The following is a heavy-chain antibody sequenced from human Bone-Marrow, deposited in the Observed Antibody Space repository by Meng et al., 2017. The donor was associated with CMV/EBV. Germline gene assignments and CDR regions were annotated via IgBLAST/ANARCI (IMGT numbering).Heavy chain of an antibody. V-gene: IGHV4-61*01. Sequence: CSVSGVSVSIGTYYWTWIRQPPGKGLECIGYVHYSGSTNYNPSLRSRATISVDTSRNQFSLNLNSVTAADTAVYYCARSPGYPREFDYWGQGTLVTVSS. D-gene: IGHD3-10*01. CDR1: GVSVSIGTYY. CDR3: ARSPGYPREFDY. J-gene: IGHJ4*02. CDR2: VHYSGST.